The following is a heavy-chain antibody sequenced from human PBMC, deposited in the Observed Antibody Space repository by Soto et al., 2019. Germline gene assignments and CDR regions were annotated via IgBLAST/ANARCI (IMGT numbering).Heavy chain of an antibody. CDR1: GFTFSSYS. Sequence: GGSLRLSCAASGFTFSSYSMNWVRQAPGKGLEWVSYISSSSSTIYYADSVKGRFTISRDNAKNSLYLQMNSLRAEDTAVYYCARDQLVRGVTLPTNWFDPWGQGTLVTVSS. CDR3: ARDQLVRGVTLPTNWFDP. J-gene: IGHJ5*02. CDR2: ISSSSSTI. D-gene: IGHD3-10*01. V-gene: IGHV3-48*01.